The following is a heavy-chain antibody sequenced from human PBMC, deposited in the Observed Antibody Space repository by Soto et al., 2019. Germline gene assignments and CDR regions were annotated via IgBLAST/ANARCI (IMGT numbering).Heavy chain of an antibody. CDR1: GFTFSSYG. J-gene: IGHJ3*02. CDR3: AGEGGRDAFDI. CDR2: IWYDGSNK. V-gene: IGHV3-33*01. Sequence: GGSLRLSCAASGFTFSSYGMHWVRQAPGKGLEWVAVIWYDGSNKYYADSVKGRFTISRDNSKNTLYLQMNSLRAEDTAVYYCAGEGGRDAFDIWGQGTMVTVSS. D-gene: IGHD2-15*01.